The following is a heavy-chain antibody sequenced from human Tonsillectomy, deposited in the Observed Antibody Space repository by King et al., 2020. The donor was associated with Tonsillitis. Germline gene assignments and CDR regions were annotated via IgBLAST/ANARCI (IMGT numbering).Heavy chain of an antibody. CDR3: AKEEGYCSGRNCYGHFDY. CDR2: IYSGGSST. V-gene: IGHV3-23*03. Sequence: VQLVESGGGLVQPGGSLRLSCAASGFTFSSYAMSWVRQAPGKGLEWVSVIYSGGSSTYYADSVKGRFTISRDNSKSTLYLQMNILRAEDTAVYYCAKEEGYCSGRNCYGHFDYWGQGTLVTVSS. J-gene: IGHJ4*02. D-gene: IGHD2-15*01. CDR1: GFTFSSYA.